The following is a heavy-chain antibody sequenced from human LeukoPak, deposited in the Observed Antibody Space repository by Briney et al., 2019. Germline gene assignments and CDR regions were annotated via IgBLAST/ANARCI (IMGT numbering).Heavy chain of an antibody. Sequence: SETLSLTCTVSGGPISSSSYYWGWIRQPPGKGLEWIGSIYYSGNTYYNSSLKSRVALSVDTSKNQFSLKLTSVTAADTSVYYCASHPHPGTKDNHGPYYFDYWGQGTLVTVSS. V-gene: IGHV4-39*01. CDR3: ASHPHPGTKDNHGPYYFDY. CDR1: GGPISSSSYY. CDR2: IYYSGNT. J-gene: IGHJ4*02. D-gene: IGHD3-10*01.